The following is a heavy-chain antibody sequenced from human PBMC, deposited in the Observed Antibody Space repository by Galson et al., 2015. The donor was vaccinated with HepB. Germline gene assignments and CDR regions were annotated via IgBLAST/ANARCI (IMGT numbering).Heavy chain of an antibody. D-gene: IGHD6-13*01. CDR3: AGNYDTAAGRGGYYYYYYGMDV. J-gene: IGHJ6*02. CDR2: INAGNGNT. CDR1: GYTFTSYA. V-gene: IGHV1-3*01. Sequence: SVKVSCKASGYTFTSYAMHWVRQAPGQRLEWMGWINAGNGNTKYSQKFQGRVTITRDTSASTAYMELSSLRSEDTAVYYCAGNYDTAAGRGGYYYYYYGMDVWGQGTTVTVSS.